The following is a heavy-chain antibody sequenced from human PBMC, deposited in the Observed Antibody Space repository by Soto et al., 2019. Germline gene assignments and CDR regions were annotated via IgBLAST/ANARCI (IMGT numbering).Heavy chain of an antibody. CDR1: GGSFSGYY. CDR2: INHSGST. V-gene: IGHV4-34*01. CDR3: ARGASSGWYYYYGMDV. J-gene: IGHJ6*02. Sequence: QVQLQQWGAGLLKPSETLSLTCAVYGGSFSGYYWSWIRQPPGKGLEWIGEINHSGSTNYNPSLKSRVTISVDTSKNQFSLKLSSVTGADTAVYYCARGASSGWYYYYGMDVWGQGTTVTVSS. D-gene: IGHD6-19*01.